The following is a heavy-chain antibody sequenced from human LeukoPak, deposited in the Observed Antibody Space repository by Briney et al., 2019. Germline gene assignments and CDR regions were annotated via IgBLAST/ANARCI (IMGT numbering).Heavy chain of an antibody. V-gene: IGHV1-69-2*01. J-gene: IGHJ4*02. CDR1: GYTFTDYY. Sequence: ASVKISCKASGYTFTDYYMHWAQQAPGKGLEWMGRVDPEDGETIYAEKFQGRVTITADTSTDTAYMELSSLRSEDTAVYYCATLFGADYWGQGTLVTVSS. CDR2: VDPEDGET. CDR3: ATLFGADY. D-gene: IGHD3-10*01.